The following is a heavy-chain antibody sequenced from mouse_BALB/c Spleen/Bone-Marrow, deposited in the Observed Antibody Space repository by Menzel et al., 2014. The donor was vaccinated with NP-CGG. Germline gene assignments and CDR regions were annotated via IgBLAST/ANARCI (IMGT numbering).Heavy chain of an antibody. V-gene: IGHV1S81*02. CDR1: GYTFTDYF. J-gene: IGHJ1*01. CDR3: TRSGYYGYGWYFDV. CDR2: INPSNDTP. Sequence: QVQLQQSGAELVKPGASVKLSCRVSGYTFTDYFVYWVMQRPGQGLEWIGEINPSNDTPNFNEKFKSRATLTVDKSSSTAYMQLSSLTSEDSAVYYCTRSGYYGYGWYFDVWGAGTTVTVSS. D-gene: IGHD1-2*01.